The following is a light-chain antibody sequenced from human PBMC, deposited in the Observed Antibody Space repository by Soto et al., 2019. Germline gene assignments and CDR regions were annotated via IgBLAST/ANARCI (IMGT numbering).Light chain of an antibody. CDR1: QNITKX. CDR3: XQSANDFWT. Sequence: DIQMTQSPSXLSASVGDRVTITCRASQNITKXLTWYQQKPGKAPKLLVYAASSLQTGVPSRFSGSGSGTEFTLTISGLQPEDFAXXYXXQSANDFWTFGQGT. CDR2: AAS. J-gene: IGKJ1*01. V-gene: IGKV1-39*01.